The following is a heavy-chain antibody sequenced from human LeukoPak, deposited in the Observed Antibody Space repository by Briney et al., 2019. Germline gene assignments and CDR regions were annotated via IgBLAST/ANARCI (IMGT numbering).Heavy chain of an antibody. Sequence: GRSLRLSCAASGFTFSSYGMHWVRQAPGKGLEWVAVIWYDGSNKYYADSVKGRFTISRDNSKNTLYLQMNSLRAEDTAVYYCARGWELLYWYGMDVWGQGTTVTVSS. D-gene: IGHD1-26*01. CDR1: GFTFSSYG. CDR3: ARGWELLYWYGMDV. V-gene: IGHV3-33*01. J-gene: IGHJ6*02. CDR2: IWYDGSNK.